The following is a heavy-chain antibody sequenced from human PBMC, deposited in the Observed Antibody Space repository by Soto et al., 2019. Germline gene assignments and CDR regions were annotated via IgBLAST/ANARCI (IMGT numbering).Heavy chain of an antibody. Sequence: QVQMVESGGGVVQPGRSLRLSCAASGFTFGSYAMHWVRQAPGKGLEWVAITSYDGSNKYYADSVKGRFTISRDNSKNTLFLQMNSLRAEDTAVYYCARDTGRVGGLYAFDIWGQGTMVTVSS. J-gene: IGHJ3*02. CDR2: TSYDGSNK. V-gene: IGHV3-30-3*01. CDR3: ARDTGRVGGLYAFDI. D-gene: IGHD5-12*01. CDR1: GFTFGSYA.